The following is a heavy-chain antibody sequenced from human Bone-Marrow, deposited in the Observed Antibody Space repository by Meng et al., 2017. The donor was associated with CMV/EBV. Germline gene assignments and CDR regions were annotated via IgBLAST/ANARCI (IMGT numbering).Heavy chain of an antibody. CDR1: GGTFSSYT. V-gene: IGHV1-69*04. CDR2: IIPILGIA. D-gene: IGHD3-3*01. J-gene: IGHJ5*02. Sequence: SVKVSCKASGGTFSSYTISWVRQAPGQGLEWMGRIIPILGIANYAQKFQGRVTITADKSTSTAYMELSSLRSEDTAVYYCARDGAITIIGVVTEDGGGPWGQGTLVTVSS. CDR3: ARDGAITIIGVVTEDGGGP.